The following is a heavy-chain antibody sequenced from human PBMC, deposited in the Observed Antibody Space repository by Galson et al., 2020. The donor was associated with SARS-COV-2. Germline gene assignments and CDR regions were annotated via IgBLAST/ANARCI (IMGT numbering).Heavy chain of an antibody. CDR2: IIPIFGTA. V-gene: IGHV1-69*13. J-gene: IGHJ6*03. Sequence: SVKVSCKASGGTFSSYAISWVRQAPGQGLEWMGGIIPIFGTANYAQKFQGRVTITADESTSTAYMELSSLRSEDTAVYYCARGLGRYCSGGSCTYYYYYMYVWGKGTTVTVSS. CDR3: ARGLGRYCSGGSCTYYYYYMYV. CDR1: GGTFSSYA. D-gene: IGHD2-15*01.